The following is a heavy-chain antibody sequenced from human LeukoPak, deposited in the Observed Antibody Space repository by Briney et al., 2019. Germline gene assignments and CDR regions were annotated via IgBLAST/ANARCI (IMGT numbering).Heavy chain of an antibody. CDR3: AKSKAIYYYYYYMDV. V-gene: IGHV3-30*02. CDR1: GFTFSSYG. Sequence: PGGSLRLSCAASGFTFSSYGMHWVRQAPGKGLEWVAFIRYDGSNKYYADSVKGRFTISRDNSKNTLYLQMNSLRAEDTAVYYCAKSKAIYYYYYYMDVWAKGTTVTISS. D-gene: IGHD5-18*01. J-gene: IGHJ6*03. CDR2: IRYDGSNK.